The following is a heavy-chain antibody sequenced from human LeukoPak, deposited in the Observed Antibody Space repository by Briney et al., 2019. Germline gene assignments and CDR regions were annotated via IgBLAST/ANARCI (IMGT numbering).Heavy chain of an antibody. V-gene: IGHV3-43D*03. CDR3: AKDMAAYYYASGNIDY. CDR2: ISWDGGST. J-gene: IGHJ4*02. CDR1: GFTFDDYA. Sequence: GGSLRLSCAASGFTFDDYAMHWVRHAPGKGLEWVSLISWDGGSTYYADSVKGRFTISRDNSKNSLYLQMNSLRAEDTALYYCAKDMAAYYYASGNIDYWGQGTLVTVSS. D-gene: IGHD3-10*01.